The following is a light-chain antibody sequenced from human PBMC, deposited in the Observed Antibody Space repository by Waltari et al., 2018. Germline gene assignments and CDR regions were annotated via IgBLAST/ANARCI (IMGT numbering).Light chain of an antibody. V-gene: IGLV2-14*03. CDR2: GGS. CDR1: SSDVGGYNH. CDR3: SSYTSSSTVV. Sequence: SALTQPASVSGSPGQSLPISCTGTSSDVGGYNHVSWFQQHPGKAPQLMIYGGSTRPSGVSNRFSGYKSGKTASLTISWLQAEDEADYYCSSYTSSSTVVFGGGTKLTVL. J-gene: IGLJ2*01.